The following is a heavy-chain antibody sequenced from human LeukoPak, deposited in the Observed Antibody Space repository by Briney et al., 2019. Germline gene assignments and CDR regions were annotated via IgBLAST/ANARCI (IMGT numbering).Heavy chain of an antibody. CDR1: GGTISSFT. V-gene: IGHV1-69*13. J-gene: IGHJ4*02. D-gene: IGHD2-15*01. CDR2: IIPIFGTA. Sequence: GASVKVSCKTSGGTISSFTISWMRQAPGQGLEWMGGIIPIFGTANYAQKFQGRVTVTADEYTSTAYMELSSLRSEDTAVYYCARGYTQAATYFDYWGQGTLVTVSS. CDR3: ARGYTQAATYFDY.